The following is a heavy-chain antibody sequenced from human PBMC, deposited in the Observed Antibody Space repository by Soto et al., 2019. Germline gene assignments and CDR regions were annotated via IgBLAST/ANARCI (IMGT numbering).Heavy chain of an antibody. CDR3: ARDNGYGHFDS. J-gene: IGHJ4*02. CDR1: GASISSGRSY. Sequence: PSETLSLTCTVSGASISSGRSYWSWIRQHSGKGLEWVGSMFSGGGTYYHPSLKSRVNISADTSKNQFSLRLTSVTPADTAVYYCARDNGYGHFDSWGQGTLVTVSS. CDR2: MFSGGGT. V-gene: IGHV4-31*03. D-gene: IGHD5-12*01.